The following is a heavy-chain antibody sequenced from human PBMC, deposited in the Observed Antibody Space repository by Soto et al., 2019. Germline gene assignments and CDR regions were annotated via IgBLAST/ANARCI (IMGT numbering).Heavy chain of an antibody. D-gene: IGHD2-15*01. V-gene: IGHV3-30*03. J-gene: IGHJ4*02. CDR1: GLTFSNYG. Sequence: QVQLVEAGGGVVQPGRSLRLSCAASGLTFSNYGMQWVRQAPGKGLEWVAAIAHDGSNKFYADSVQGRFTISRDNSKTTLYLQMNSLRVEDTAVYYCARDQVQLLLSLFAVWCQGTLVTVSS. CDR2: IAHDGSNK. CDR3: ARDQVQLLLSLFAV.